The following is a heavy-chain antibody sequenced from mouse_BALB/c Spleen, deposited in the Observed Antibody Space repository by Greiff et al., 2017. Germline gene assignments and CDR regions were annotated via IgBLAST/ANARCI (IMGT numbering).Heavy chain of an antibody. V-gene: IGHV1S16*01. CDR2: INPSNGGT. J-gene: IGHJ4*01. CDR1: GYTFTSYS. CDR3: TIKDYSPNYYAMDY. D-gene: IGHD2-12*01. Sequence: QVQLQQPGAELVKPGASVKLSCKASGYTFTSYSMHWVKLRPGQGFEWIGEINPSNGGTNYNEKFKRKATLTVDKSSSTAYMQLSSLTSEDSAVYYCTIKDYSPNYYAMDYWGQGTSVTVSS.